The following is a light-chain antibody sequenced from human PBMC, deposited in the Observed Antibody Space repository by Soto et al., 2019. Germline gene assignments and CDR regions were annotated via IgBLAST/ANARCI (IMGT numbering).Light chain of an antibody. V-gene: IGKV3D-15*01. CDR1: QSVTSN. CDR3: QQNYNWPPIT. CDR2: AAY. Sequence: ATLSRWASQSVTSNLAWYQQKRGQAPRLIIYAAYTTATGVPARFSGSGSGTEFTLTISSLQSEDFALSYCQQNYNWPPITFGQGTRLEIK. J-gene: IGKJ5*01.